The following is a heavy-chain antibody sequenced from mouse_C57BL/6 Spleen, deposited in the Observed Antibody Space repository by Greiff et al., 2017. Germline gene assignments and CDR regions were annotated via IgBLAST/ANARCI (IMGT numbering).Heavy chain of an antibody. CDR2: IDPETGGT. V-gene: IGHV1-15*01. J-gene: IGHJ1*03. CDR1: GYTFTDYE. D-gene: IGHD2-2*01. CDR3: TRREGYYWYFDV. Sequence: LQQSGAELVRPGASVTLSCKASGYTFTDYEMHWVKQTPVHGLEWIGAIDPETGGTAYNQKFKGKAILTADKSSSTAYMELRSLTSEDSAVYYCTRREGYYWYFDVWGTGTTVTVSS.